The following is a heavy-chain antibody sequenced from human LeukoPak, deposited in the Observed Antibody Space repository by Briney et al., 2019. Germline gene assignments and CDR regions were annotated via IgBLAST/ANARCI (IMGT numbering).Heavy chain of an antibody. CDR1: GGSISNYY. J-gene: IGHJ3*02. V-gene: IGHV4-4*07. CDR2: FYARGNT. Sequence: SETPSLTCNVSGGSISNYYWSWIRQPAGKGLEWIARFYARGNTNYNPSLKSRVTMSVDTSKNQLSLKLTSVTAADTAVYYCARELITKADAFDIWGQGTVVTVSS. D-gene: IGHD1-20*01. CDR3: ARELITKADAFDI.